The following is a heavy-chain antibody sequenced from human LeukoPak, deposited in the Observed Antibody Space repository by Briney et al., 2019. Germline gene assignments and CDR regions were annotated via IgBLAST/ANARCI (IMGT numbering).Heavy chain of an antibody. Sequence: PGGSLRLSCAASGFTFGSYWMSWVRQAPGKGLEWVANIKQDGSEKYYVDSVKGRFTISRDNAKNSLYLQMNSLRAEDTAVYYCARPGFGEWEYYFDYWGQGTLVTVSS. CDR1: GFTFGSYW. D-gene: IGHD3-10*01. V-gene: IGHV3-7*01. J-gene: IGHJ4*02. CDR2: IKQDGSEK. CDR3: ARPGFGEWEYYFDY.